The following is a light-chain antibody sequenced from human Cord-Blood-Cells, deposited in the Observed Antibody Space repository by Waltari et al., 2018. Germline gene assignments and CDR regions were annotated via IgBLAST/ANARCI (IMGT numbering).Light chain of an antibody. Sequence: EIVLTHSPATLSLSPGERATLSCRASQSVSSYLAWYQQKPGQAPRLLIYDASNRATGIPARFSGSGSGTDFTLTISRLEPEDFAVYYCQQRSNWPLTFGGGTKVEIK. CDR1: QSVSSY. V-gene: IGKV3-11*01. CDR3: QQRSNWPLT. J-gene: IGKJ4*01. CDR2: DAS.